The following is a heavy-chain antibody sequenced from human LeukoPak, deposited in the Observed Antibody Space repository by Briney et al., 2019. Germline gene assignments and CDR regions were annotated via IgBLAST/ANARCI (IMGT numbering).Heavy chain of an antibody. J-gene: IGHJ4*02. CDR2: ISGSGGST. V-gene: IGHV3-23*01. Sequence: PGGSLRLSCAASGFTFSSYGMHWVRQAPGKGLEWVSSISGSGGSTYYADSVKGRFSISRDNSKNTLDLQMTSLRAEDTALYYCVKGGQNFDFWRFDYWGQGTLVAVSS. CDR3: VKGGQNFDFWRFDY. D-gene: IGHD3-3*01. CDR1: GFTFSSYG.